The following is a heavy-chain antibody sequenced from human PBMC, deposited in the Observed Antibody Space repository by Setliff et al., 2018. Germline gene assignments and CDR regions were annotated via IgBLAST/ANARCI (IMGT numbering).Heavy chain of an antibody. CDR3: ARSYYNFWSGYYRVNWFDP. D-gene: IGHD3-3*01. CDR2: IYTSGST. Sequence: SETLSLTCTVSGGSISSYYWSWIRQPAGKGLEWIGRIYTSGSTNYNPSLKSRVTMSVXXXKNQFSLXXXXXXAADTAVYYCARSYYNFWSGYYRVNWFDPWGQGTLVTVSS. CDR1: GGSISSYY. V-gene: IGHV4-4*07. J-gene: IGHJ5*02.